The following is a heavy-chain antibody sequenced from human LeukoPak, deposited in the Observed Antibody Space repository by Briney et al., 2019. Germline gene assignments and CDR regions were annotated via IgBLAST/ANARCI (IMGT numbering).Heavy chain of an antibody. CDR1: GDSFSAYY. CDR3: ARFPMVAVAYRYYYMDV. Sequence: SETLSLTCAVYGDSFSAYYWTWIRQPPGKGLEWIGEINHSGSTNYNPSLKSRVTMSVDTSKNQFSLKLSSVTAADTAVYYCARFPMVAVAYRYYYMDVWGKGTTVTVSS. D-gene: IGHD3-22*01. J-gene: IGHJ6*03. V-gene: IGHV4-34*01. CDR2: INHSGST.